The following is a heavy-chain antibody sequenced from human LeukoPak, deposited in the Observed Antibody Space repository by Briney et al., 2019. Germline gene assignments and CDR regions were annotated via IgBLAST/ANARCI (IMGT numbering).Heavy chain of an antibody. CDR3: AKLLLKWGTVLRYFDWLPSPLDY. J-gene: IGHJ4*02. CDR1: GFTFSSYA. CDR2: ISGTGGYT. Sequence: QPGGSLRLSCAASGFTFSSYAMSWVRQAPGKGLEWVSSISGTGGYTYYADSVKGRFAISRDNAKNTLYPQMNSLRVEDTAVYYCAKLLLKWGTVLRYFDWLPSPLDYWGQGTLVTVSS. V-gene: IGHV3-23*01. D-gene: IGHD3-9*01.